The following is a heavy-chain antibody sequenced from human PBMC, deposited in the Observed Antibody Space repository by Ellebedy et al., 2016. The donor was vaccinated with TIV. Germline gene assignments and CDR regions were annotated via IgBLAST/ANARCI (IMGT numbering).Heavy chain of an antibody. D-gene: IGHD2-21*02. V-gene: IGHV1-2*02. J-gene: IGHJ4*02. CDR3: ARDGACGGDCYGDNY. Sequence: AASVKVSCKASGYTFTGYYIHWVRQAPGQGLEWMGWINTKNGGTNYAQKFQDRVTMTRHTPISTAYMELSWLRSDDKAVYYCARDGACGGDCYGDNYWGQGSLVTVSS. CDR1: GYTFTGYY. CDR2: INTKNGGT.